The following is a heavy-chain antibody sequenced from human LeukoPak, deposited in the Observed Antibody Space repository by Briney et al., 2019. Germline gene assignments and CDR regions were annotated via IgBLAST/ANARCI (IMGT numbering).Heavy chain of an antibody. J-gene: IGHJ5*02. CDR1: GFTFSTYW. D-gene: IGHD2-2*01. CDR2: INTDGSST. Sequence: GGSLRLSCAASGFTFSTYWMHWVRQTPEEGLVWVSRINTDGSSTTYADSVKGRFTISRDNAKNTLYLQMNSLRAEDTGVYYCARGIVLVPAGLFDPWGQGTLVTVSS. CDR3: ARGIVLVPAGLFDP. V-gene: IGHV3-74*01.